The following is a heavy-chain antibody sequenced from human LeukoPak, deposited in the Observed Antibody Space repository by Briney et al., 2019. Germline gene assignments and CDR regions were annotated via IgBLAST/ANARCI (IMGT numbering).Heavy chain of an antibody. J-gene: IGHJ4*02. CDR3: ARGRFSGPDDY. CDR1: EFSVSSNY. D-gene: IGHD6-19*01. V-gene: IGHV3-53*01. Sequence: GGSLRLSCAVSEFSVSSNYMNLVRQAPGKGLEWVSVIYSGGATYYADSVRGRFTISRDNSKNMVSLQMTSLGAEDTAVYYCARGRFSGPDDYWGQGTLVTVSS. CDR2: IYSGGAT.